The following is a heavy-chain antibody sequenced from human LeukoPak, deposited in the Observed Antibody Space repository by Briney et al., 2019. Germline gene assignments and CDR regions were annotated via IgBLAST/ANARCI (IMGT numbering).Heavy chain of an antibody. Sequence: PGGSLRLSCAASGFSLDDYGLTWVRQAPGKGLEWVSGINWNGDSTDYADSVKGRFTISRDNSKNSLYLQMNSLRAEDTALYYCARDLRVVITGSFDSWGQGNLVTVSS. CDR3: ARDLRVVITGSFDS. V-gene: IGHV3-20*04. J-gene: IGHJ4*02. D-gene: IGHD3-22*01. CDR2: INWNGDST. CDR1: GFSLDDYG.